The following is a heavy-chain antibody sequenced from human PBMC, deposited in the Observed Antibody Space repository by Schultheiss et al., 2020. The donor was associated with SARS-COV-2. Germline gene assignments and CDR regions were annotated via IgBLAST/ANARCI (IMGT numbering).Heavy chain of an antibody. J-gene: IGHJ4*02. V-gene: IGHV3-23*01. Sequence: GGSLRLSCAASGFTFSSCAMSWVRQAPGKGLEWVSTIEGSGGTTYYADPVKGRFTTSRDNSKNTLYLQMDNLRAEDTAVYYCAKEHSSSSLWYFDSWGQETLVTVSS. CDR3: AKEHSSSSLWYFDS. D-gene: IGHD6-6*01. CDR1: GFTFSSCA. CDR2: IEGSGGTT.